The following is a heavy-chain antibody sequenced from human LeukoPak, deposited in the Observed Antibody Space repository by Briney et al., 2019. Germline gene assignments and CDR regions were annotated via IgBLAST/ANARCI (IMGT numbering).Heavy chain of an antibody. CDR1: GFRFSDYF. CDR3: ARDLAYGYEEFDY. J-gene: IGHJ4*02. Sequence: GGSLRLSFAGSGFRFSDYFVSWVRQAPGKGLEWVSYISSSGSATTYADSVRGRFTVSRDNAMNSLYLQMNSLRAEDTAVYYCARDLAYGYEEFDYWGQGTLVTVSS. V-gene: IGHV3-11*01. D-gene: IGHD5-18*01. CDR2: ISSSGSAT.